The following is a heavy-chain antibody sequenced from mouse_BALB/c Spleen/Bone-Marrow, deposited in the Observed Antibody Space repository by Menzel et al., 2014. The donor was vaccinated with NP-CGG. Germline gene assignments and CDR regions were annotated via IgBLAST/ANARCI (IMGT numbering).Heavy chain of an antibody. CDR1: GYTFTTYP. CDR2: FHPYNDDT. Sequence: QVHVKQSGAELVKPGASVKMSCKAFGYTFTTYPIEWMKQNHGKSLEWIGNFHPYNDDTKYNEKFKGKAKLTVEKSSSKVVLEPSPLTSDDFGFYYGSRGGGLAYWGQGTLVTVSA. CDR3: SRGGGLAY. J-gene: IGHJ3*01. V-gene: IGHV1-47*01.